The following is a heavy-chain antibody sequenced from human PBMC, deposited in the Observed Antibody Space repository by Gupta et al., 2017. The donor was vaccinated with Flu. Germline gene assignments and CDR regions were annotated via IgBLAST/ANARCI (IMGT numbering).Heavy chain of an antibody. CDR2: RSSSRSAI. Sequence: FREARGKGGGGVAFRSSSRSAILYADSVKGRFTTSRDDANNSLYLQINSLRAEDTAVYYCAGVFLGYYDVDVWGKGTTVTVSS. J-gene: IGHJ6*03. CDR3: AGVFLGYYDVDV. V-gene: IGHV3-11*01.